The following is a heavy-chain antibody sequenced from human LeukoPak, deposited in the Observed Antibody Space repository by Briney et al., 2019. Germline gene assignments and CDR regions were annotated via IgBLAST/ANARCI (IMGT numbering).Heavy chain of an antibody. D-gene: IGHD6-13*01. Sequence: GGSLRLSCAASGFTFSSYGMHWVRQAPGKGLEWVAVISYDGSNKYYADSVKGRFTISRDNSKNTLYLQMNSLRAEDTAVYYCAKGYDSSWCYDYWGQGTLVTVSS. CDR1: GFTFSSYG. CDR3: AKGYDSSWCYDY. CDR2: ISYDGSNK. J-gene: IGHJ4*02. V-gene: IGHV3-30*18.